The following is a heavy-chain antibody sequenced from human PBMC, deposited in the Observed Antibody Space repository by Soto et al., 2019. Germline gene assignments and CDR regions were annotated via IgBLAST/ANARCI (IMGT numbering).Heavy chain of an antibody. CDR1: GGSISSTDW. CDR2: INHSGRT. J-gene: IGHJ5*02. V-gene: IGHV4-4*02. Sequence: SETLSLTYAVSGGSISSTDWWSWIRQPPGKGLEWIGEINHSGRTNYNPSLKSRVPISVDKSKNQFSLRLSSVTAADTAVYYCARDGVGATGNWFDPWGQGILVTVSS. CDR3: ARDGVGATGNWFDP. D-gene: IGHD1-26*01.